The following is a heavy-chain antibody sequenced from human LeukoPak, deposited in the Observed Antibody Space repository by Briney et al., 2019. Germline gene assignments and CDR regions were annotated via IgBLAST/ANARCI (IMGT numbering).Heavy chain of an antibody. CDR1: GGSFSGYY. Sequence: SETLSLTCAVYGGSFSGYYWSWIRQPPGKGLEWIGEINHSGSTNYNPSLKSRVTISVDTSKNQFSLKLSSVTAADTAVYYCASELGMVDYWGQGTLVTVSS. D-gene: IGHD7-27*01. V-gene: IGHV4-34*01. CDR3: ASELGMVDY. CDR2: INHSGST. J-gene: IGHJ4*02.